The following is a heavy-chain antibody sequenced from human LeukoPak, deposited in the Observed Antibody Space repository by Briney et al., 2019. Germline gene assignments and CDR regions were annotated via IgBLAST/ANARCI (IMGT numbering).Heavy chain of an antibody. D-gene: IGHD6-13*01. CDR2: INHSGST. CDR3: ARVTAGYSSSWYEGGWFDP. CDR1: GGSFSGYY. Sequence: PSETLSLTCAVYGGSFSGYYWSWIRQPPGKGLEWIGEINHSGSTNYNPSLKSRVTISVDTSKNQFSLKLSSVTAADTAVYYCARVTAGYSSSWYEGGWFDPWGQGTLVTVSS. V-gene: IGHV4-34*01. J-gene: IGHJ5*02.